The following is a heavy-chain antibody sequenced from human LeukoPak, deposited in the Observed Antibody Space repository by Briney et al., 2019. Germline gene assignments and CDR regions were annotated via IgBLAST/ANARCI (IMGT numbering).Heavy chain of an antibody. CDR2: ISGSGGST. CDR1: GFTFSSYA. D-gene: IGHD2-8*01. Sequence: GGSLRLSCAASGFTFSSYAMSWVRQAPGKGLEWASAISGSGGSTYYADPVKGRFTISRDNSKNTLYLQMNSLRAEDTAVYYCAKGRGDCTNGVCPPRYYYYGMDVWGQGTTVTVSS. V-gene: IGHV3-23*01. J-gene: IGHJ6*02. CDR3: AKGRGDCTNGVCPPRYYYYGMDV.